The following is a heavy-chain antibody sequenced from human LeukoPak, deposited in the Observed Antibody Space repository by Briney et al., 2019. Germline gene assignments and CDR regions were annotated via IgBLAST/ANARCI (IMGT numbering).Heavy chain of an antibody. J-gene: IGHJ6*02. CDR1: GFTFSDNY. CDR3: ARPRGISDPMDV. CDR2: ITGSRSYT. V-gene: IGHV3-11*03. D-gene: IGHD3-3*02. Sequence: GGSLRLSCAASGFTFSDNYMSWIRQAPGKGLEWVSYITGSRSYTNHADSVQGRFTIYRDNAKSSLYLQMDSLRAEDAAVYFCARPRGISDPMDVWGQGTTVSVSS.